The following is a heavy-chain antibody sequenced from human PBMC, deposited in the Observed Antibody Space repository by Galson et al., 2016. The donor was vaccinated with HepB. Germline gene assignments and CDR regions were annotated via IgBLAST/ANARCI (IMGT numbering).Heavy chain of an antibody. CDR3: ADAGTTHYFYYCYDLDV. CDR1: GFPFRNYG. J-gene: IGHJ6*02. V-gene: IGHV3-23*01. Sequence: SLRLSCAASGFPFRNYGMSWVRQAPGKGLQWVAAISGSGSSTYYADSVKGRFTISRDNSTNTLYLQMTSLRVEDTAIYYCADAGTTHYFYYCYDLDVWGQGTTVTVSS. D-gene: IGHD1-14*01. CDR2: ISGSGSST.